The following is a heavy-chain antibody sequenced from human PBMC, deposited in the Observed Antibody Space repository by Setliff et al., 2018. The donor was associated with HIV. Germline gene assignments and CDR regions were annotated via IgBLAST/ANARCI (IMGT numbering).Heavy chain of an antibody. V-gene: IGHV3-23*01. CDR3: AKVYGTGYFYYYYGMHV. CDR2: LSGSGGSP. J-gene: IGHJ6*02. D-gene: IGHD2-8*02. CDR1: GFIFSSYA. Sequence: GGSLRLSCAASGFIFSSYAMSWVRQAPGKGLEWVSTLSGSGGSPFYADSVKGRFTISRDNSKKTLYLEMNYLRAEDTAVYYCAKVYGTGYFYYYYGMHVWGQGTTVTVSS.